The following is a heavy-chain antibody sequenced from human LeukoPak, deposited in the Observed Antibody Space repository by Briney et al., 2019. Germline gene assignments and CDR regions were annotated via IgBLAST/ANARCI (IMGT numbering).Heavy chain of an antibody. V-gene: IGHV3-7*01. CDR1: GFTFKNYW. J-gene: IGHJ4*02. CDR3: ARSYTSSGYYYGVAY. D-gene: IGHD3-22*01. CDR2: IKHDGRDK. Sequence: GGSLRLSCAASGFTFKNYWMTWVRQAPGKGLDWVATIKHDGRDKHYVDSVKGRFAISRGNANNSLHLQMNSLRAEDTAVYFRARSYTSSGYYYGVAYWGQGTLVTVSS.